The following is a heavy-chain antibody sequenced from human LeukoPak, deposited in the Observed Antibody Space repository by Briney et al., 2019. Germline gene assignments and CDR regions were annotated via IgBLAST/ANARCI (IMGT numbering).Heavy chain of an antibody. CDR1: GFTFSSYW. Sequence: PGGSLRLSCAASGFTFSSYWMSWVRQAPGKGLEWVANIKQDGSEKYYVDSVKGRFTISRDNAKNSLYLQMNSLRPEDTAVYFCTRDIRLTTDRDAFDIWGQGTMVTVSS. CDR3: TRDIRLTTDRDAFDI. V-gene: IGHV3-7*01. D-gene: IGHD1-14*01. CDR2: IKQDGSEK. J-gene: IGHJ3*02.